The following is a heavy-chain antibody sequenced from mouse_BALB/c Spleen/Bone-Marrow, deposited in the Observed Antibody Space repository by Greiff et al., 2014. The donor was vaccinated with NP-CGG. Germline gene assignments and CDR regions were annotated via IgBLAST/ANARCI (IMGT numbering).Heavy chain of an antibody. Sequence: VQLVESGPGLVAPSQSLSITCTVSGFSSTSYGVHWVRQPPGKGLEWLGVIWADGSTNYNSALMSRLSISKDNSKSQVFLKMNSLQTDDTAMYYCSRITTATGAMDYWGQGTSVTVSS. CDR3: SRITTATGAMDY. D-gene: IGHD1-2*01. J-gene: IGHJ4*01. CDR2: IWADGST. V-gene: IGHV2-9*02. CDR1: GFSSTSYG.